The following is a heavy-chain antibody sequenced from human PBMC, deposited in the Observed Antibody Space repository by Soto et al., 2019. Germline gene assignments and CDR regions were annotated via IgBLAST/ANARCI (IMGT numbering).Heavy chain of an antibody. CDR3: TKYTYTSRYAYYGMDV. V-gene: IGHV3-49*03. D-gene: IGHD6-13*01. Sequence: GGSLRLSCTTSGFTFGDYAMSWSRQAPGKGLEWVGVIRSKAYGGTTDYAASVKGRFTISRDDSKSIAYLQMSSLKSEDTGVYYCTKYTYTSRYAYYGMDVWGHGTTVTVSS. CDR1: GFTFGDYA. CDR2: IRSKAYGGTT. J-gene: IGHJ6*02.